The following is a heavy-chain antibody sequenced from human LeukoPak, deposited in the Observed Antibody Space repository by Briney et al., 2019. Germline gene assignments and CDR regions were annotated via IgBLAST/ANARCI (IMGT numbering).Heavy chain of an antibody. CDR1: GGSVSSGSYY. J-gene: IGHJ4*02. Sequence: PSETLSLTCTVSGGSVSSGSYYWSWIRQPPGKGVEWIGYIYLRGMTNNNPSLKSRVTISVDTSKNQISLKLSSVTAADTAGYDCARGDGWYYFDFWGQGTLVTVSS. CDR3: ARGDGWYYFDF. D-gene: IGHD6-19*01. V-gene: IGHV4-61*01. CDR2: IYLRGMT.